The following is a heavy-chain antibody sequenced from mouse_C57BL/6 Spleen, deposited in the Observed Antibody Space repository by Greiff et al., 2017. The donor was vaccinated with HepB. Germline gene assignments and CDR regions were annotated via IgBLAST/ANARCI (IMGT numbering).Heavy chain of an antibody. J-gene: IGHJ1*03. CDR3: ARSRDYDRYFDV. CDR2: INPYNGDT. Sequence: EVQLQQSGPELVKPGDSVKISCKASGYSFTGYFMNWVMQSHGKSLEWIGRINPYNGDTFYNQKFKGKATLTVDKSSSTAHMELRSLTSEDSAVYYCARSRDYDRYFDVWGTGTTVTVSS. V-gene: IGHV1-20*01. D-gene: IGHD2-4*01. CDR1: GYSFTGYF.